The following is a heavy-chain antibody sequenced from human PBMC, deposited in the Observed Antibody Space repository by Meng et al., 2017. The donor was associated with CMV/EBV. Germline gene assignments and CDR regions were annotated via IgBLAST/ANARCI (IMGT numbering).Heavy chain of an antibody. J-gene: IGHJ4*02. CDR2: INPNSGGT. CDR1: GYTFTGYY. V-gene: IGHV1-2*02. CDR3: ARDRVGHQLPTDY. D-gene: IGHD2-2*01. Sequence: GESLKISCKASGYTFTGYYMHWVRQAPGQGLEWMGWINPNSGGTNYAQKFQGRVTMTRDTSISTAYMELSRLRSDDTAVYYCARDRVGHQLPTDYWGQGTLVTVSS.